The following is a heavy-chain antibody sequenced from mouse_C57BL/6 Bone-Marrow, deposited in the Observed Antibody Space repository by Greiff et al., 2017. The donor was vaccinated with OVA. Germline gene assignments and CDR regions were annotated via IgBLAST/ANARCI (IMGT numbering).Heavy chain of an antibody. D-gene: IGHD2-5*01. V-gene: IGHV5-6*01. Sequence: EVKLQESGGDLVKPGGSLKLSCAASGFTFSSYGMSWVRQTPDKRLEWVATISSGGSYTYYPDSVKGRFTISRDNAKNTLYLQMSSLKSEDTAMYYCARQDSNYEDYFDYWGQGTTLTVSS. CDR3: ARQDSNYEDYFDY. CDR2: ISSGGSYT. CDR1: GFTFSSYG. J-gene: IGHJ2*01.